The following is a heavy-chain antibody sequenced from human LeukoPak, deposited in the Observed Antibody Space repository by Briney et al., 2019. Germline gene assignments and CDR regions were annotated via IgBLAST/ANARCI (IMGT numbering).Heavy chain of an antibody. V-gene: IGHV1-2*02. CDR3: ARVLYAYVWGSYRAPKTDAFDI. Sequence: ASVKVSCKASGYTFTGYYMHWVRQAPGQGLEWMGWINPNSGGTNYAQKFQGRVTMTRDTSISTAYMELSRLRSDDTAVYYCARVLYAYVWGSYRAPKTDAFDIWGQGTMVTVSS. D-gene: IGHD3-16*02. J-gene: IGHJ3*02. CDR2: INPNSGGT. CDR1: GYTFTGYY.